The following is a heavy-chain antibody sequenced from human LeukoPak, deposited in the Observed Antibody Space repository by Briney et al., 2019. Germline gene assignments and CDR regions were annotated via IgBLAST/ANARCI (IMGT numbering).Heavy chain of an antibody. V-gene: IGHV1-69*13. CDR2: IIPIFGTA. CDR1: GGTFSSYA. CDR3: ARPYGGYVDDAFDI. J-gene: IGHJ3*02. D-gene: IGHD5-12*01. Sequence: PVKVSCKASGGTFSSYAISWVRQAPGQGLEWMGGIIPIFGTANYAQKFQGRVTITADESTSTAYMELSSLRSGDTAVYYCARPYGGYVDDAFDIWGQGTMVTVSS.